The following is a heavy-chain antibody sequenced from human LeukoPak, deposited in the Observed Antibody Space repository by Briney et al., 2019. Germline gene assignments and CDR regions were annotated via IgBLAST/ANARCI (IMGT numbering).Heavy chain of an antibody. CDR2: IYTSGST. Sequence: SETLSLTCTVSGGSISSGSYYWSWIRQPAGKGLEWIGRIYTSGSTNYNPSLKSRVTISVDTSKNKFSLKLSSVTGADTAVYYCARAAVAPLWFGEFVWGQGTLVTVSS. V-gene: IGHV4-61*02. CDR3: ARAAVAPLWFGEFV. D-gene: IGHD3-10*01. J-gene: IGHJ4*02. CDR1: GGSISSGSYY.